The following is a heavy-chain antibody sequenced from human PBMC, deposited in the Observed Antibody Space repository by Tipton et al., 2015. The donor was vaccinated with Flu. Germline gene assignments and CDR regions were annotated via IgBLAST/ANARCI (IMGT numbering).Heavy chain of an antibody. Sequence: LRLSCTVSGDSMSSDYFWAWIRQAPGKGLEWIGNIHYSGSPHYNPSLKSRVTITVDTSKNQFSLRLTSTTAADTALYYCSRRDYSSYVSDPKSWFDPWGQGTLVTVSS. CDR2: IHYSGSP. CDR1: GDSMSSDYF. D-gene: IGHD4-11*01. V-gene: IGHV4-38-2*02. CDR3: SRRDYSSYVSDPKSWFDP. J-gene: IGHJ5*02.